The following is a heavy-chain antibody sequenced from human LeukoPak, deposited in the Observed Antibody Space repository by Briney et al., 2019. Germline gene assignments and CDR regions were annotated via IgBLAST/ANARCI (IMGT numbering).Heavy chain of an antibody. J-gene: IGHJ3*02. CDR1: GFTFTSYA. CDR2: ISGSGGNT. Sequence: GGSLRLSCAASGFTFTSYAMNWVRQAPGKGLQWVSGISGSGGNTYYPDSVKGRFTISRDNAKNSLYLQMNSLRAEDTALYYCARLGGGDAFDIWGQGTMVTVSS. V-gene: IGHV3-23*01. D-gene: IGHD3-16*01. CDR3: ARLGGGDAFDI.